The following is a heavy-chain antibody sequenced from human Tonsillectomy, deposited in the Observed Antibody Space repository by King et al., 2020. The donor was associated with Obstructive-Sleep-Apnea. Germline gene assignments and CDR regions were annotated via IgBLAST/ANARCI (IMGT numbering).Heavy chain of an antibody. J-gene: IGHJ5*01. CDR1: DDSISSSNYY. V-gene: IGHV4-39*07. Sequence: MQLQESGPGLVKPSETLSLTCTVSDDSISSSNYYWGWIRQPPGKGLEWIGNIYYSGSTYYNPSLKSRVTISVDTSKNQFSLNLMSVTAADTAVYHCARGHRYCSSTRCYPNWFDSWGQGTLVTVSS. CDR2: IYYSGST. CDR3: ARGHRYCSSTRCYPNWFDS. D-gene: IGHD2-2*01.